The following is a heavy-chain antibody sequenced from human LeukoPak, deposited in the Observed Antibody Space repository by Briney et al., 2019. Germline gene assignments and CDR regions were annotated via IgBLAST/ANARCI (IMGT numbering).Heavy chain of an antibody. Sequence: GASVKVPCKASGYTFTDYSMHWVRQAPGQGLEWMGWINPNSGGANYAQKFQGRVTMTRGTSISTAYMELSGLRSDDTAVFYCARNTYYYDNSAGTFDFWGQGTLVTVSS. CDR1: GYTFTDYS. V-gene: IGHV1-2*02. CDR3: ARNTYYYDNSAGTFDF. J-gene: IGHJ4*02. CDR2: INPNSGGA. D-gene: IGHD3-22*01.